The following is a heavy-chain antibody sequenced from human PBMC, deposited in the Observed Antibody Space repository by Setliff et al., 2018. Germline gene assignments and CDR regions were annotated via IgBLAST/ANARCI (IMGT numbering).Heavy chain of an antibody. D-gene: IGHD6-19*01. CDR1: GFTFSRYG. CDR2: ITGSGGRI. J-gene: IGHJ6*02. Sequence: PGGSLRLSCAASGFTFSRYGMSWVRQAPGKGLEWVSVITGSGGRIYYADSVKGRLTISRDNSKNTLYLQMNSLRAEDTAVYHCAKVWGYNSGGGDYYYYYGMDVWGQGTTVTVSS. V-gene: IGHV3-23*01. CDR3: AKVWGYNSGGGDYYYYYGMDV.